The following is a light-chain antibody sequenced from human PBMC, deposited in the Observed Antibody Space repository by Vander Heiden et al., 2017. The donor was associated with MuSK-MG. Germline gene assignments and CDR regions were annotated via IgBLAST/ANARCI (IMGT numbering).Light chain of an antibody. CDR1: QSVSSN. Sequence: VLTQSLATLSMSPGETATLSCRASQSVSSNLAWYQHKPGQAPRLLIFDASNRAFGVPARFSGSGSGTDFTLTISSLETEDFAVYYCQHRTNGPPVLTFGGGTKVEI. J-gene: IGKJ4*01. CDR2: DAS. CDR3: QHRTNGPPVLT. V-gene: IGKV3-11*01.